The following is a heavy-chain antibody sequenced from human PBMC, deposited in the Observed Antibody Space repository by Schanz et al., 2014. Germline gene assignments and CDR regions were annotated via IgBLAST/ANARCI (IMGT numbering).Heavy chain of an antibody. CDR2: ISAYNGHT. Sequence: QVQLVQSGAEVKKPGSSVKVSCKASGGTFSTYTISWVRQATGQGLEWMGWISAYNGHTDYAQKFQGRVTMTRDTSTSTVYMELRSLRSDDTAVYYCARGGYSSGWYDRDIAHFDYWGQGTLVTVSS. CDR1: GGTFSTYT. V-gene: IGHV1-18*01. J-gene: IGHJ4*02. D-gene: IGHD6-19*01. CDR3: ARGGYSSGWYDRDIAHFDY.